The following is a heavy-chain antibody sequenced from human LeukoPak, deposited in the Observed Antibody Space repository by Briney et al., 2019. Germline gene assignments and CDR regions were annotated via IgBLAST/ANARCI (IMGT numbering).Heavy chain of an antibody. D-gene: IGHD3-9*01. Sequence: SVKVSCKASGGTFSSYAINWVRQAPGQGLEWMGRIIPILGIANYAQKFQGRVTVTADKSTSTAYMELSSLRSEDTAVYYCARDYSDILTGYYLSYFDYWGQGTLVTVSS. CDR1: GGTFSSYA. J-gene: IGHJ4*02. CDR3: ARDYSDILTGYYLSYFDY. CDR2: IIPILGIA. V-gene: IGHV1-69*04.